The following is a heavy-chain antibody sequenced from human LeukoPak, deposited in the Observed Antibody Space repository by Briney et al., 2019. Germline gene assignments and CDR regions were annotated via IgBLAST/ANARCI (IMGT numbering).Heavy chain of an antibody. CDR1: GFTVSINY. CDR2: IYSGGST. Sequence: GGSLRLSCAASGFTVSINYMRWVRQAPGKGLEWVSVIYSGGSTYYADSVKGRFTISIHNYKNKLYLQMNNLRAEDTAVYYFARHGAFAYYYYYVMDVWGREITVTVSS. V-gene: IGHV3-53*01. D-gene: IGHD3-16*01. CDR3: ARHGAFAYYYYYVMDV. J-gene: IGHJ6*04.